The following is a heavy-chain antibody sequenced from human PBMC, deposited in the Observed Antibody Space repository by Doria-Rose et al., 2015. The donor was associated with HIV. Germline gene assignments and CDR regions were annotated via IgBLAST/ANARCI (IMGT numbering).Heavy chain of an antibody. CDR1: GVSLSSPGMG. V-gene: IGHV2-26*01. J-gene: IGHJ4*02. CDR2: IFSDDER. D-gene: IGHD6-13*01. CDR3: ARIKSSRWYHKYYFAF. Sequence: QVTLKESGPVLVKPTETLTLTCTVSGVSLSSPGMGVSWIRQPPGKALEWLANIFSDDERSYKTSLKSRLTITRRTSKRQVVLTMTDMDPVDTATYYCARIKSSRWYHKYYFAFWSQGTLVIVSA.